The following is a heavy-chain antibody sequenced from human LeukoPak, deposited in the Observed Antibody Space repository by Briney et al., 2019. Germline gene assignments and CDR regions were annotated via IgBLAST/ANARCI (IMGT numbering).Heavy chain of an antibody. J-gene: IGHJ4*02. CDR2: ISSTSEHI. D-gene: IGHD3-3*01. CDR3: AGSRGKRITMFRVFDS. Sequence: GGSLRLSCAASGLTFSGASMSWVRQAPGKGLEWLSSISSTSEHIFQADSVKGRFTISRDNAKNSLYLQMNSLRAEDTAVYFCAGSRGKRITMFRVFDSWGQGTLVTVSS. V-gene: IGHV3-21*01. CDR1: GLTFSGAS.